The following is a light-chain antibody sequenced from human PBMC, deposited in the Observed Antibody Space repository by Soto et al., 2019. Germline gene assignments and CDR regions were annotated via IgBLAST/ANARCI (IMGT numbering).Light chain of an antibody. V-gene: IGLV2-8*01. J-gene: IGLJ2*01. Sequence: QSALTQPPSASGSPGQSVTISCTGTSSDVGGYDYVSWYQQRPGKAPKLLIHEVTKRPSGVPDRFSGSKSGNTASLTVSGLQAEDEADYYCQSYDSILDGVIFGGGTQLTVL. CDR2: EVT. CDR3: QSYDSILDGVI. CDR1: SSDVGGYDY.